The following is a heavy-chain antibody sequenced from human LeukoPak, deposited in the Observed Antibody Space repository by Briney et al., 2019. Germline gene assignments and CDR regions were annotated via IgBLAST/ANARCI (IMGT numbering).Heavy chain of an antibody. CDR3: TREYSGYEYD. CDR2: IRSKANSYAT. D-gene: IGHD5-12*01. CDR1: GFTFSGSA. J-gene: IGHJ4*02. Sequence: PGGSLRLSCAASGFTFSGSAMHWVRQASGKGLEWVGRIRSKANSYATAYAASVKGRFTISRDDSKNTAYLQMNSLKTEGTAVYYCTREYSGYEYDWGQGTLVTVSS. V-gene: IGHV3-73*01.